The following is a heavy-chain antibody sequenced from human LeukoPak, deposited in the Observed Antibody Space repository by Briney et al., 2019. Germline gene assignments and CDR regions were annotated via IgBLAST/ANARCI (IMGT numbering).Heavy chain of an antibody. CDR2: ISSGGSTI. D-gene: IGHD1-14*01. CDR3: VRDGRSAWFDP. J-gene: IGHJ5*02. V-gene: IGHV3-48*03. CDR1: GFTFSTFE. Sequence: GGSLRLSCAASGFTFSTFEMNWVRQAPGKGLEWISYISSGGSTIYYADSVKGRFTISRDNAKNSLYLQMNSLRAEDTAVYYCVRDGRSAWFDPWGQGTLVTVSS.